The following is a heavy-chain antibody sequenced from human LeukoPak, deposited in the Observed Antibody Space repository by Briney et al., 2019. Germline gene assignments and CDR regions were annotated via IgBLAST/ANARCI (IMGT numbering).Heavy chain of an antibody. D-gene: IGHD6-19*01. CDR1: GGTFSSYA. Sequence: SVKVSCKASGGTFSSYAISWVRQAPGQGLEWMGRIIPILGIANYAQKFQGRVTITADKSTSTAYMELSSLRSEDTAVYYCASEGKMYSSGWYINWGQGTLVTVSS. CDR2: IIPILGIA. V-gene: IGHV1-69*04. J-gene: IGHJ4*02. CDR3: ASEGKMYSSGWYIN.